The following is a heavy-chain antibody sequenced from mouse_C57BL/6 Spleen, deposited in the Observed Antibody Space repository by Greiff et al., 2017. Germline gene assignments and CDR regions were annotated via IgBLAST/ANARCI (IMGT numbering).Heavy chain of an antibody. J-gene: IGHJ2*01. CDR1: GFSLTSSG. V-gene: IGHV2-5*01. Sequence: VQLQQSGPGLVQPSQSLSITCTVSGFSLTSSGVHWVRQSPGKGLEWLGVIWRGGSTDYNAAFMSRLSITKDNSKSQVFFKMNSLQADDTAIYYCAKNDGYDGDYFDYWGQGTTLTVSS. D-gene: IGHD2-2*01. CDR3: AKNDGYDGDYFDY. CDR2: IWRGGST.